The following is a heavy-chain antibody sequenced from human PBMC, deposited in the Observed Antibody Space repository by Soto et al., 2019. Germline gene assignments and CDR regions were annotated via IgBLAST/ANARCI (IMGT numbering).Heavy chain of an antibody. D-gene: IGHD6-6*01. CDR2: INPSGGST. V-gene: IGHV1-46*01. Sequence: ASVKVSCKASGYTFTSYYMHWVRQAPGQGLEWMGIINPSGGSTSYAQKFQGRVTMTRDTSTSTVYMELSSLRSEDTAVYYCARVRSIAARPMRPIFDYWGQGTLVTVSS. CDR3: ARVRSIAARPMRPIFDY. CDR1: GYTFTSYY. J-gene: IGHJ4*02.